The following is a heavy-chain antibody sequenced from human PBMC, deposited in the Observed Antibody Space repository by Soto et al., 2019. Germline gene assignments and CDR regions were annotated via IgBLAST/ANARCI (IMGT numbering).Heavy chain of an antibody. D-gene: IGHD2-21*02. V-gene: IGHV3-30*18. Sequence: QVQLVESGGGVVQPGRSLRLSCAASGFTFSKFGMHWLRQAPGRGLEWVAGISNDGSDEYYVDSVKGRFNISRDNSKITLSLQMNSLRFEDTAVYFCAKDRRKWGDSPFEKWGQGTPVTVSS. CDR1: GFTFSKFG. CDR3: AKDRRKWGDSPFEK. CDR2: ISNDGSDE. J-gene: IGHJ4*02.